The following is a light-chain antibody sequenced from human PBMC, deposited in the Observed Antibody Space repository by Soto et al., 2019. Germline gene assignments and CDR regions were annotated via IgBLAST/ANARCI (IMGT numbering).Light chain of an antibody. Sequence: QSVLTQPASVSGPPGQSITISCTGTSSDVGGYNYVSWYQHHPGKAPKLMIYDVSNRPSGVSNRFSGSKSGNTASLTISGLQAEDEADYYCSSYTSSSTLVFGGGTKLTVL. CDR1: SSDVGGYNY. V-gene: IGLV2-14*03. CDR3: SSYTSSSTLV. J-gene: IGLJ2*01. CDR2: DVS.